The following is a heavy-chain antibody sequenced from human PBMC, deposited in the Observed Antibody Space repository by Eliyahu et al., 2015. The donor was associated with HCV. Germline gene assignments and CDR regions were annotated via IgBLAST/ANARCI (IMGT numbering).Heavy chain of an antibody. D-gene: IGHD6-19*01. J-gene: IGHJ4*02. V-gene: IGHV3-74*01. Sequence: EVQLVESGGGLVQPGGSLRLSCAASGFTFSSYWMHWVRQVSGKGLVWVSRINSDGSSTSYADSVKGRFTISRDNAKNTLYLQMNSLRAEDTAVYYCARVPSPTVAGILNYWGQGTLVTVSS. CDR2: INSDGSST. CDR3: ARVPSPTVAGILNY. CDR1: GFTFSSYW.